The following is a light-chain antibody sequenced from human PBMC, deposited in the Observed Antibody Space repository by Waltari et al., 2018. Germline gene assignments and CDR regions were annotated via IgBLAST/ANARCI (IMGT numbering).Light chain of an antibody. V-gene: IGKV1-5*03. CDR1: QTIGNW. CDR3: QQYNSYSFT. CDR2: KAS. Sequence: DIQMTQSPSTLSASVGDRVTITCRASQTIGNWLAWYQQKPGKAPKLLIYKASSLQSGVPSRFSGSGSETEFTLTISSLQPDDFATYYCQQYNSYSFTFGPGTTVDIK. J-gene: IGKJ3*01.